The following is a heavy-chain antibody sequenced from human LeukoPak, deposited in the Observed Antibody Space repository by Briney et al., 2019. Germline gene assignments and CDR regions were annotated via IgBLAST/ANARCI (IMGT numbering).Heavy chain of an antibody. Sequence: QAGGSLRLSCAASGFTFSSYWMHWVRQAPGKGLVWVSRMNSDGSNTRYADSVKGRFTISRDNAKNTLYLQMNSLRAEDTAVYYCARDGLAVAPGPLVDYWGQGTLVTVSS. CDR1: GFTFSSYW. J-gene: IGHJ4*02. CDR2: MNSDGSNT. CDR3: ARDGLAVAPGPLVDY. V-gene: IGHV3-74*01. D-gene: IGHD6-19*01.